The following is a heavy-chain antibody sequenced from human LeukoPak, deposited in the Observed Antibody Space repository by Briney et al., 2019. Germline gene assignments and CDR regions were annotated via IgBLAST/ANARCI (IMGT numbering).Heavy chain of an antibody. CDR3: ARGGKVRDAFDI. CDR1: GGSISSYY. Sequence: SETLSLTCTVSGGSISSYYWSWIRQPPGKGLEWIGYIYYSGSTNYNPSLKSRVTISVDTSKNQFFLKLSSVTAADTAVYYCARGGKVRDAFDIWGQGTMVTVSS. V-gene: IGHV4-59*01. D-gene: IGHD3-16*01. J-gene: IGHJ3*02. CDR2: IYYSGST.